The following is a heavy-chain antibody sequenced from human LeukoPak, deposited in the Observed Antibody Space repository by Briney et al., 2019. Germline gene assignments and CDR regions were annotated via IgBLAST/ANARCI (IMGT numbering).Heavy chain of an antibody. D-gene: IGHD3-16*01. Sequence: GGCLRLSCAASGFTFSSYWMNWARQAPGKGLEWVASINHNGNVDYYVDSVKGRFTISRDNAKNSLYLQMSNLRAEDTAVYFCARGGGLDVWGQGATVTVSS. CDR1: GFTFSSYW. CDR3: ARGGGLDV. CDR2: INHNGNVD. J-gene: IGHJ6*02. V-gene: IGHV3-7*03.